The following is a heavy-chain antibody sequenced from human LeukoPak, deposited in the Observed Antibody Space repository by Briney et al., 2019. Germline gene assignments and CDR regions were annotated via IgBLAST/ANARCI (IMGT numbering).Heavy chain of an antibody. V-gene: IGHV4-34*01. D-gene: IGHD5-12*01. Sequence: SETLSLTCAVYGGSFSGYYWSWIRQPPGKGLEWIGEINHSGSTNYNPSLKSRATISVDTSKNQFSLKLSSVTAADTAVYYCARGDIVATYWGQGTLVTVSS. CDR3: ARGDIVATY. CDR2: INHSGST. J-gene: IGHJ4*02. CDR1: GGSFSGYY.